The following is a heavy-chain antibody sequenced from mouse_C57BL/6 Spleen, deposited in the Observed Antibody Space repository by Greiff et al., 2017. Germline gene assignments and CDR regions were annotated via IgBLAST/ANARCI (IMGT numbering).Heavy chain of an antibody. CDR3: ARRGHYYGSSRDAMDY. CDR1: GYTFTGYW. Sequence: QVQLQQSGAELMKPGASVKLSCKATGYTFTGYWIEWVKQRPGHGLEWIGEILPGSGSTNYNEKFKGKATFTADTSSNTAYMQLSSLTTEDSAIYYCARRGHYYGSSRDAMDYWGQGTSVTVSS. V-gene: IGHV1-9*01. D-gene: IGHD1-1*01. J-gene: IGHJ4*01. CDR2: ILPGSGST.